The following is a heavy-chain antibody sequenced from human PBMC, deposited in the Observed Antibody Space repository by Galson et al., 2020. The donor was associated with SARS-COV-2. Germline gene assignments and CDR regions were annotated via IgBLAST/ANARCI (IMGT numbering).Heavy chain of an antibody. CDR2: IKEDGSEK. CDR3: ARLRPGTTHDY. V-gene: IGHV3-7*01. J-gene: IGHJ4*02. CDR1: GFTFSIYW. D-gene: IGHD1-1*01. Sequence: SCAASGFTFSIYWMSWVRQAPGKGLEWVAAIKEDGSEKYHADSVKGRFTISRDNAKNSVHLQMSSLRGEDTAVYYCARLRPGTTHDYWGQGTLVTVSS.